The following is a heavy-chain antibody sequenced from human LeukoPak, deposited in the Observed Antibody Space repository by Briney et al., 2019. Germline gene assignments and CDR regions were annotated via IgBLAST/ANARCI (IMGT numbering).Heavy chain of an antibody. CDR3: ARVGYSYVINDWSRTGLGAYPTKYYYHMDV. Sequence: PSETLSLTCAVYGGSFSGYYWHWIRQPPGKGLEWIGEINHSGSTKYYPSLKSRVTRSGHTSKNQFSLKLSSVTAADTAVYFCARVGYSYVINDWSRTGLGAYPTKYYYHMDVWGKGTTVTVSS. CDR1: GGSFSGYY. D-gene: IGHD5-18*01. J-gene: IGHJ6*03. V-gene: IGHV4-34*01. CDR2: INHSGST.